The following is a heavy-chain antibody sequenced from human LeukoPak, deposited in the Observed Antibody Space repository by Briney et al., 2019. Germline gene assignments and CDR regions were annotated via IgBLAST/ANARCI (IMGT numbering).Heavy chain of an antibody. D-gene: IGHD2-15*01. CDR3: ARKSGGSYFDFDY. Sequence: GASVKVSCKASGYTFTSYGINWVRQAPGQGPEWMGGISAYNANTNYAQKLQGRVFMTTDTSTSTAYMELRSLRSDDTAVYYCARKSGGSYFDFDYWGQGTLVTVSS. J-gene: IGHJ4*02. CDR1: GYTFTSYG. CDR2: ISAYNANT. V-gene: IGHV1-18*01.